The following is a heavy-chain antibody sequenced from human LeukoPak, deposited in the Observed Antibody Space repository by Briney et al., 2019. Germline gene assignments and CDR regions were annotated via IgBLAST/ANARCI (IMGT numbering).Heavy chain of an antibody. CDR2: IYYSGST. D-gene: IGHD5-18*01. CDR1: GGSISSSSYY. V-gene: IGHV4-39*01. CDR3: ARLGYFSYNWFDP. J-gene: IGHJ5*02. Sequence: PSETLSLTCTVSGGSISSSSYYWGWIRQPPGKGLEWIGSIYYSGSTYYNPSLKSRVTISVDTSKNQFSLKLSSVTAADTAVYYCARLGYFSYNWFDPWGQGTLVTVSS.